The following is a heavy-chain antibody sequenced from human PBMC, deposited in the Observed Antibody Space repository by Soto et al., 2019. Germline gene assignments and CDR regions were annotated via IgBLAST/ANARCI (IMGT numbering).Heavy chain of an antibody. CDR2: ISWSGDDT. Sequence: EVQLLESGGDLVQPGGSLRLSCAASGFTFSSYAMNWVRQAPGKGLEWVSTISWSGDDTYYLDSVKGRFTISRDNSKIMLYLQMNGLRAEDSAVYYCARDPSTGSADYWGQGTLVIVSS. CDR1: GFTFSSYA. J-gene: IGHJ4*02. V-gene: IGHV3-23*01. CDR3: ARDPSTGSADY. D-gene: IGHD3-9*01.